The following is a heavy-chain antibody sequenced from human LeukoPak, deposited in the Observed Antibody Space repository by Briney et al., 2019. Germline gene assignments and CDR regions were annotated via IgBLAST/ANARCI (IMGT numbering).Heavy chain of an antibody. Sequence: GGSLRLSCAASGFTFDTYGMTWVRQAPGKGLEWVSVIYSGGSTYYADSVKGRFTISRDNSKNTLYLQMNSLRAEDTAVYYCARDHPWFASWGQGTLVTVSS. CDR2: IYSGGST. CDR1: GFTFDTYG. J-gene: IGHJ5*01. V-gene: IGHV3-66*01. CDR3: ARDHPWFAS.